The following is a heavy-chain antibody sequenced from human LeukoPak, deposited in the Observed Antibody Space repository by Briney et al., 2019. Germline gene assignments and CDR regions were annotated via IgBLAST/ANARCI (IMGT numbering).Heavy chain of an antibody. Sequence: SVTLSLTCTVSGGSIGSYYWSWIRQPPGKGLEWIGSIYHSGSTYYNPSLKSRVTISVDTSKNQFSLKLSSVTAADTAVYYCARDRGSSGYEDYWGQGTLVTVSS. CDR1: GGSIGSYY. CDR2: IYHSGST. V-gene: IGHV4-59*12. CDR3: ARDRGSSGYEDY. D-gene: IGHD3-22*01. J-gene: IGHJ4*02.